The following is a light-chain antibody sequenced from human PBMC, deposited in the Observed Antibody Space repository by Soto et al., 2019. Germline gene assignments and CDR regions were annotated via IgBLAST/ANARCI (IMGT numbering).Light chain of an antibody. Sequence: DIQMTQSPSSVSASVGDTVTITCRASQDIGSWLAWFQQKPGRAPKLLIYAASTLQSGVPSRFSGSGSGTDFTLTISSLEPEDSAVYYCQQRHMWPITFGQGTRL. J-gene: IGKJ5*01. CDR1: QDIGSW. CDR2: AAS. V-gene: IGKV1-12*01. CDR3: QQRHMWPIT.